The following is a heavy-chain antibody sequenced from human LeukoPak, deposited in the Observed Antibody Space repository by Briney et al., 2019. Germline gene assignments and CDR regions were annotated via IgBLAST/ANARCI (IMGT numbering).Heavy chain of an antibody. CDR1: GFTLSSHS. CDR2: ISSSSSYI. Sequence: PGGSLRLSCAASGFTLSSHSMNWVRQAPGKGLEWVASISSSSSYIYYADSVKGRFTISRDNAKNSLFLQMNSLRAEDTAVYYCARDRVGDYGDHADDDYWGQGTLVTVSS. J-gene: IGHJ4*02. D-gene: IGHD4-17*01. V-gene: IGHV3-21*01. CDR3: ARDRVGDYGDHADDDY.